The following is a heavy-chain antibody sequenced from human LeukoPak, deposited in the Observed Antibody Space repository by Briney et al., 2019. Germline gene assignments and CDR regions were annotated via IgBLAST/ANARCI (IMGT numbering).Heavy chain of an antibody. D-gene: IGHD3-16*02. V-gene: IGHV4-34*01. CDR3: ARYSIYDYVWGSYRYPGPIDY. CDR2: INHSGGT. J-gene: IGHJ4*02. CDR1: GGSFSGYY. Sequence: PSETLSLTCAVYGGSFSGYYWSWIRQPPGKGLEWIGEINHSGGTNYNPSLKSRVTISVDTSKNQFSLKLSSVTAADTAVYYCARYSIYDYVWGSYRYPGPIDYWGQGTLVTVSS.